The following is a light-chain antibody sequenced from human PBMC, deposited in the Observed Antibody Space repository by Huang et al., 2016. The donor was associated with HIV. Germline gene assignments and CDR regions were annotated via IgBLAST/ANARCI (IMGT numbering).Light chain of an antibody. CDR1: QAIGTY. CDR2: GAS. V-gene: IGKV1-39*01. Sequence: IQLTQSPTSLSASVGDRVAIACRASQAIGTYLNWFQKKPGRAPKLLISGASSLHSGIPSRFIGSGSGTECTLTIRGLQFDDFATYFCQQSYSALITFGQGTRLEIK. CDR3: QQSYSALIT. J-gene: IGKJ5*01.